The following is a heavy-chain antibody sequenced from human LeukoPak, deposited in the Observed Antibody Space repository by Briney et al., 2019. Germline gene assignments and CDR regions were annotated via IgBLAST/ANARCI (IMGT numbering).Heavy chain of an antibody. D-gene: IGHD3-16*02. CDR2: INHSGST. Sequence: SETLSLTCAVYGGSFSGYYWSWIRQPPGKGLEWIGEINHSGSTNYNPSLKSRVTISVDTSKNQFSLKLSSVTAADTAVYYCARMPITFGGVIVYFDYWGQGTLVTVSS. CDR1: GGSFSGYY. J-gene: IGHJ4*02. V-gene: IGHV4-34*01. CDR3: ARMPITFGGVIVYFDY.